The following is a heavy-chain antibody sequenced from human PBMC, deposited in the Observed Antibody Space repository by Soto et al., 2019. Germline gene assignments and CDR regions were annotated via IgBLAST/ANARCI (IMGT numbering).Heavy chain of an antibody. J-gene: IGHJ5*02. Sequence: SETLSLTCVVSGYSISSGYYWGWIRQPPGKGLEWIGSIYHSGTTYYNPSLKSRVTISLDTSRNQFSLKLTSVTAADTAVYYCARSLLTSSWYAGSWGQGTL. V-gene: IGHV4-38-2*01. CDR2: IYHSGTT. CDR3: ARSLLTSSWYAGS. CDR1: GYSISSGYY. D-gene: IGHD6-13*01.